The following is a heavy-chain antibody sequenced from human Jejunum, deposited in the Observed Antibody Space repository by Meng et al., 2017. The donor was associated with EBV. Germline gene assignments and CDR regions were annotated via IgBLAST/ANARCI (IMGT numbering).Heavy chain of an antibody. J-gene: IGHJ4*02. D-gene: IGHD3-22*01. CDR3: ALFYAGSGYFDY. V-gene: IGHV2-5*02. CDR2: IYWDDAE. Sequence: SFKGCCSPRVKPHHTPQPTCTFSGSLLSTLGVGVSWIRQPPGKALDWCARIYWDDAERLNASLRSRITITKDTSKIQMVITRANMDPADTCTYVCALFYAGSGYFDYWGQGTLVTVSS. CDR1: GSLLSTLGVG.